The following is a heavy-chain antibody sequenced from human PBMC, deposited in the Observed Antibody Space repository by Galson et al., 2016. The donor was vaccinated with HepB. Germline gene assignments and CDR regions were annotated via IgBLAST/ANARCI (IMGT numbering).Heavy chain of an antibody. V-gene: IGHV5-51*01. CDR1: GYNFATYW. J-gene: IGHJ2*01. CDR3: ARRLNWGSRWYFGL. D-gene: IGHD7-27*01. CDR2: IYPGDSDT. Sequence: QSGAEVKKPGESLKISCKGSGYNFATYWIGWVRHMPGKGLEWMGIIYPGDSDTRYSPSFQGQVTISAHKSIYTAYLLCSGLKASDSSIYYCARRLNWGSRWYFGLWGRGTLVTGSS.